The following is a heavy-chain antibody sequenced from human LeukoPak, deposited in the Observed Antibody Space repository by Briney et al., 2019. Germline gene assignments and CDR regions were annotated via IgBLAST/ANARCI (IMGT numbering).Heavy chain of an antibody. CDR1: GGSISSYY. J-gene: IGHJ6*02. V-gene: IGHV4-59*01. CDR2: IYYSGST. D-gene: IGHD2-21*02. Sequence: SETLSLTCTVSGGSISSYYWSWIRQPPGKGLEWIGYIYYSGSTNYNPSLKSRVTISVDTSKNQFSLKLSSVTAADTAVYYCARVYCGGDCYPYHYYYYGMDVWGQGTTVTVSS. CDR3: ARVYCGGDCYPYHYYYYGMDV.